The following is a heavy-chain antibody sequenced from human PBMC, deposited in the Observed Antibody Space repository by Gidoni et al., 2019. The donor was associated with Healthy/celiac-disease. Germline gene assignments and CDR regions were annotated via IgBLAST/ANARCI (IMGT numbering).Heavy chain of an antibody. J-gene: IGHJ4*02. CDR3: AKDGQYSSGWYGSYYFDY. Sequence: EVQLLESGGGLVQPGGSLRPACAASGFTFSSYAISWVRQAPGKGLEWVSAIIGSGGSTYYADSVKSRFTISRDNSKNTLYLQMNSLRAEDTAVYYCAKDGQYSSGWYGSYYFDYWGQGTLVTVSS. D-gene: IGHD6-19*01. CDR2: IIGSGGST. CDR1: GFTFSSYA. V-gene: IGHV3-23*01.